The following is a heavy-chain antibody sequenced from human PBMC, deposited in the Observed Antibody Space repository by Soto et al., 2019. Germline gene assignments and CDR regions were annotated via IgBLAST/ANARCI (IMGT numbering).Heavy chain of an antibody. V-gene: IGHV1-69*13. J-gene: IGHJ5*02. CDR2: IIPIFGTA. Sequence: SVKVSCKASGGTFSSYAISWVRQAPGQGLEWMGGIIPIFGTANYAQKFQGRVTITADESTSTAYMELSSLRSEETAVYYCAREQVEGCGVSKGWFDPWGQGTLVTVSS. CDR3: AREQVEGCGVSKGWFDP. D-gene: IGHD3-10*01. CDR1: GGTFSSYA.